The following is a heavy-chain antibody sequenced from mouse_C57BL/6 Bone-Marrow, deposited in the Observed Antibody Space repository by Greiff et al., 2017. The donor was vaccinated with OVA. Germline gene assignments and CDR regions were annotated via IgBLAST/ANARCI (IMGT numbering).Heavy chain of an antibody. V-gene: IGHV1-42*01. CDR3: ARYGSSLDY. J-gene: IGHJ2*01. D-gene: IGHD1-1*01. CDR1: GYSFTGYY. Sequence: DVKLQESGPELVKPGASVKISCKASGYSFTGYYMNWVKQSPEKSLEWIGEINPSTGGTTYNQKFKAKATLTVDKSSSTAYMQLKSLTSEDSAVYYCARYGSSLDYWGQGTTLTVSS. CDR2: INPSTGGT.